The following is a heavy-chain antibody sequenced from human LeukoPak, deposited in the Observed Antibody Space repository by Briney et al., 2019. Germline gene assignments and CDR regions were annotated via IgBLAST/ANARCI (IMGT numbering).Heavy chain of an antibody. CDR3: AKDHIAVAEFDY. CDR1: GFSFKNYA. J-gene: IGHJ4*02. Sequence: GGSLRLSCAASGFSFKNYAMSWVRQALGKGLEWVSAISGSGGSTYYADSVKGRFTISRDNSKNTLYLQMNSLRAEDTAVYYCAKDHIAVAEFDYWGQGTLVTVSS. CDR2: ISGSGGST. D-gene: IGHD6-19*01. V-gene: IGHV3-23*01.